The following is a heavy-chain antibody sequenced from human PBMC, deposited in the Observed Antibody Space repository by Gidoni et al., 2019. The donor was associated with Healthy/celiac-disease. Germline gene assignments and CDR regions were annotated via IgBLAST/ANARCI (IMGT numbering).Heavy chain of an antibody. CDR2: SYHSGST. Sequence: QVQLQESGPGLVKPSETLSLTCAVSGYSISSGYYWGWIRQPPGKGLEWIGSSYHSGSTYYNPSRKSRVTISVDTSKNQFSLKLSSVTAADTAVYYCARGDYGGNSEWYVDLWGRGTLVTVSS. CDR3: ARGDYGGNSEWYVDL. D-gene: IGHD4-17*01. V-gene: IGHV4-38-2*01. J-gene: IGHJ2*01. CDR1: GYSISSGYY.